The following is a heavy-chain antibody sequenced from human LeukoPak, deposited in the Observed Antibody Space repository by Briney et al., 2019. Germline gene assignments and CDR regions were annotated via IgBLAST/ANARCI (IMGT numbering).Heavy chain of an antibody. CDR2: IYSSGST. CDR1: GGSINSYY. D-gene: IGHD4-23*01. CDR3: ARGGKATVVTM. J-gene: IGHJ4*02. V-gene: IGHV4-4*07. Sequence: SETLSLTCTVSGGSINSYYWSWIRQPAGKGLAWIGCIYSSGSTNYNPSLKSRVSMSVDTSKNQFSLKLTSVTAADTAVYYCARGGKATVVTMWGQGILVTVSS.